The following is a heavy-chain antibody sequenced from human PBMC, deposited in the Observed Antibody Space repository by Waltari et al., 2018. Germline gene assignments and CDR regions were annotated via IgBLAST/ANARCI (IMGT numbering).Heavy chain of an antibody. V-gene: IGHV3-7*04. CDR1: GFPFSRYW. Sequence: EVQLVESGGGLVQPGGSLRLSCAASGFPFSRYWMGWVRQAPGKGLEWVANIKQDGSEKYYVDSVKGRFTISRDNAKNSLYLQMNSLRAEDTAVYYCARGSGSYSYWGQGTLVTVSS. D-gene: IGHD1-26*01. CDR3: ARGSGSYSY. J-gene: IGHJ4*02. CDR2: IKQDGSEK.